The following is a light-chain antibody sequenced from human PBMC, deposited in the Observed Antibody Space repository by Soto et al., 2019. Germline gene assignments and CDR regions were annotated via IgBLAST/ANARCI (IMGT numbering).Light chain of an antibody. CDR2: GAS. V-gene: IGKV1-27*01. Sequence: DIQMTQSPSSLAASVGDRVTISCRASQGIANYLAWYQQKQGKVPKLLIYGASTLQSGVSTRFTGSGSGTDFTLTISCQQPEDVATYYCQKYNWFPFSFGPGTNVDIK. CDR1: QGIANY. CDR3: QKYNWFPFS. J-gene: IGKJ3*01.